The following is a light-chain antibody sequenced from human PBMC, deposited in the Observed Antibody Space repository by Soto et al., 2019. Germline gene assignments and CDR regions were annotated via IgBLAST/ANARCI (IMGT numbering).Light chain of an antibody. V-gene: IGKV3-15*01. Sequence: EVVMTQSPATLSVSPGERATLSCRASQSVSRNLAWYQQRPGRAPRLLIYDASTRATNIPTRFSGSGSGTEFTLTISSLQSEDFATYYCQQYNSYSETFGQGTKVEIK. CDR2: DAS. CDR3: QQYNSYSET. CDR1: QSVSRN. J-gene: IGKJ1*01.